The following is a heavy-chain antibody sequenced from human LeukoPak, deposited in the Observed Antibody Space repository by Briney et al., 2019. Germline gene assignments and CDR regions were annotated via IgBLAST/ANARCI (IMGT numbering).Heavy chain of an antibody. V-gene: IGHV3-15*01. CDR3: TTGATYSPGAFDI. J-gene: IGHJ3*02. D-gene: IGHD3-16*01. CDR1: GFTFTNAW. Sequence: GGSLRLSCAASGFTFTNAWMSWVRQAPGKGLEWVGRIKSKTSGGTTDYAAPVKGRSTISRDDSQNTLFLQMNSLKTEDTAVYYCTTGATYSPGAFDIWGQGTMVTVSS. CDR2: IKSKTSGGTT.